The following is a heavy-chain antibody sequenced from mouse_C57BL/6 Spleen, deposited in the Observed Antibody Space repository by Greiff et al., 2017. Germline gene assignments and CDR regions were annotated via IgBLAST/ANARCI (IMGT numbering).Heavy chain of an antibody. Sequence: EVKLVEYGGGLVQPGGSLSLSCAASGFTFTDYYMSWVRQPPGKALEWLGFIRNKANGYTTEYSASVKGRFTISRDNSQSILYLQMNALRAEDSATYYCARYDYDPYWYFDVWGTGTTVTVSS. CDR3: ARYDYDPYWYFDV. V-gene: IGHV7-3*01. D-gene: IGHD2-4*01. CDR1: GFTFTDYY. J-gene: IGHJ1*03. CDR2: IRNKANGYTT.